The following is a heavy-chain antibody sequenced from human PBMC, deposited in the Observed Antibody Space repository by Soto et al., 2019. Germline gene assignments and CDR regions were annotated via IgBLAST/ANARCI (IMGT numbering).Heavy chain of an antibody. V-gene: IGHV4-4*02. D-gene: IGHD6-13*01. J-gene: IGHJ5*02. CDR3: ARGGYSSSWYRWFDP. Sequence: SETLSLTCAVSGGSISSSNWWSRVRQPPGKGLEWIGEFYHSGSTNYSPSLKSRVTISVDKSKNQFSLKQSSVTAADTAVYYCARGGYSSSWYRWFDPWGQRTLVTVSS. CDR1: GGSISSSNW. CDR2: FYHSGST.